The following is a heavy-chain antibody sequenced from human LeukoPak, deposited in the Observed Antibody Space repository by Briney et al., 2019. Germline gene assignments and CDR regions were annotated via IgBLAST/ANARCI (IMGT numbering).Heavy chain of an antibody. CDR3: ARDRAVAGLFDN. CDR2: IKEDGGEQ. Sequence: GGSLRLSCAASGFTFSTYWMTWVRQTPGKGLEWVANIKEDGGEQNYVDSVEGRFTISKDNTKNSVFLQMNSLRAEDTAVYYCARDRAVAGLFDNWGQGTLVTVSS. J-gene: IGHJ4*02. V-gene: IGHV3-7*01. D-gene: IGHD6-19*01. CDR1: GFTFSTYW.